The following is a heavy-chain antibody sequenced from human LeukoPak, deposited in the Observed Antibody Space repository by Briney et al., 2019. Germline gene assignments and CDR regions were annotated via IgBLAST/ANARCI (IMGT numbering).Heavy chain of an antibody. CDR2: IYYSGST. D-gene: IGHD4-11*01. CDR3: AREVTRSNYFDY. V-gene: IGHV4-31*03. J-gene: IGHJ4*02. CDR1: GGSISSGGYY. Sequence: SETLSLTCTVSGGSISSGGYYWSWIRQHPGKGLEWIGYIYYSGSTYYNPSLKSRVTISVDTSKNQFSLKLSSVTAADTAVYYCAREVTRSNYFDYWGQGTLVTVSS.